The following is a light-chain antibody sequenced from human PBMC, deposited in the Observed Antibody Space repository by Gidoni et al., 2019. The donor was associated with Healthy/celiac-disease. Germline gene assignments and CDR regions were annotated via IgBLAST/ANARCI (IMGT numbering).Light chain of an antibody. Sequence: EIVLTHSPATLSLSPGERATRSCRASQSVSSYLAWYQQKPGQAPRLLIYDASNRATGIPARFRGSGSGTDFTLTISSLEPEDFAVYYCQQRSNWPPITFGQGTRREIK. J-gene: IGKJ5*01. CDR3: QQRSNWPPIT. V-gene: IGKV3-11*01. CDR1: QSVSSY. CDR2: DAS.